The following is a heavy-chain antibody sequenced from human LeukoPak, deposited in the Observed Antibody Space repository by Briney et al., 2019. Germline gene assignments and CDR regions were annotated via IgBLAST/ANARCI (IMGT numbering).Heavy chain of an antibody. Sequence: GGSLRLSCAASGFTFSSYSMNWVRQAPGKGLEWVSSISSSSSYIYYADSVKGRCTISRDNAKNSLYLQMNGLRAEDTAVYYCARDSSGSYWGNDAFDIWGQGTMVTVSS. CDR2: ISSSSSYI. D-gene: IGHD1-26*01. J-gene: IGHJ3*02. V-gene: IGHV3-21*01. CDR1: GFTFSSYS. CDR3: ARDSSGSYWGNDAFDI.